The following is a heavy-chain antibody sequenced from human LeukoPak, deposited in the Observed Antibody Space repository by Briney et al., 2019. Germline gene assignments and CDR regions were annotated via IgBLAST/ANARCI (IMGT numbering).Heavy chain of an antibody. Sequence: GGSLRLSCAASGFTFSSYAMSWVRQAPGKWLEWVSAISGSGGSTYYADSVKGRFTISRDNSKNTLYLQMNSLRAEDTAVYYCAKNPPGYDILTGYYRFDYWGQGTLVTVSS. CDR1: GFTFSSYA. D-gene: IGHD3-9*01. CDR2: ISGSGGST. V-gene: IGHV3-23*01. CDR3: AKNPPGYDILTGYYRFDY. J-gene: IGHJ4*02.